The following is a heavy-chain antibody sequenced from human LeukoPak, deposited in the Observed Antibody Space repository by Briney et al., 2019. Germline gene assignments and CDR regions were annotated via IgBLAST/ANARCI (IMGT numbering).Heavy chain of an antibody. J-gene: IGHJ4*02. CDR3: ARVDSIAY. CDR1: GYTFTSYY. Sequence: ASVTVSCKASGYTFTSYYMHWVRQAPGQGLEWMGIINPNSGGTNYAQKFQGRVTMTRDTSISTAYMELSRLRSDDTAVYYCARVDSIAYWGQGTLVTVSS. CDR2: INPNSGGT. V-gene: IGHV1-2*02. D-gene: IGHD3-9*01.